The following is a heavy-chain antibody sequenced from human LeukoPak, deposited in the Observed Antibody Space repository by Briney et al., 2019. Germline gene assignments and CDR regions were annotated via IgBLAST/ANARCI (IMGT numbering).Heavy chain of an antibody. CDR2: IYYSGST. CDR3: AGLGGDYDYYYYGMDV. D-gene: IGHD4-17*01. Sequence: SETLSLTCTVSGGSISSYYWSWIRQPPGKGLEWIGYIYYSGSTNYNPSLKSRVTISVDTYKNQFSLKLSSVTAADTAVYYCAGLGGDYDYYYYGMDVWGQGTTVTVSS. V-gene: IGHV4-59*01. CDR1: GGSISSYY. J-gene: IGHJ6*02.